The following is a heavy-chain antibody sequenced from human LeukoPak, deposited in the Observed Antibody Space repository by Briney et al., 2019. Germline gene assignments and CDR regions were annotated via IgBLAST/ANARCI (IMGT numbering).Heavy chain of an antibody. V-gene: IGHV3-30-3*01. Sequence: PGRSLRLSCAASGFTFSSYAMHWVRQAPGKGLEWVAVISYDGSNKYYADSVKGRFTISRDNAKNSLYLQMNSLRAEDTAVYYCAVTVTVPEWGQGTLVTVSS. J-gene: IGHJ4*02. CDR1: GFTFSSYA. CDR3: AVTVTVPE. D-gene: IGHD1-14*01. CDR2: ISYDGSNK.